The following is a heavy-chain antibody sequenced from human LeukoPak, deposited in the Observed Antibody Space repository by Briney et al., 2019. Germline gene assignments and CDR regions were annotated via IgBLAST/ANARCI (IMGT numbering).Heavy chain of an antibody. CDR3: AKGPYSDPSEWFHP. CDR1: GFTFSSYA. Sequence: QPGGSLRLSCEASGFTFSSYAMGWVRQAPRKGLEWVSSISGSGSRTYSADSVKGRFTISRDNSKNTLYLEMHTLRGEDTAVYYCAKGPYSDPSEWFHPWGQGTLVTVSS. D-gene: IGHD3-16*01. V-gene: IGHV3-23*01. J-gene: IGHJ5*02. CDR2: ISGSGSRT.